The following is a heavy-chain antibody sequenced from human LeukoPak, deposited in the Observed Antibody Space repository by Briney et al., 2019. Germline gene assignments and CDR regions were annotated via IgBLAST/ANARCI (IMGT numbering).Heavy chain of an antibody. Sequence: KPSETLSLTCTVSGGSISSYYWSWIRQPPGKGLEWIGYIYYSGSTNYNPSLKSRVTISVDTSKNQFSLKLSSVTAADTAVYYCASHQRTAYYYDSSGFDAFDIWGQGTMVTVSS. V-gene: IGHV4-59*08. CDR3: ASHQRTAYYYDSSGFDAFDI. CDR2: IYYSGST. D-gene: IGHD3-22*01. J-gene: IGHJ3*02. CDR1: GGSISSYY.